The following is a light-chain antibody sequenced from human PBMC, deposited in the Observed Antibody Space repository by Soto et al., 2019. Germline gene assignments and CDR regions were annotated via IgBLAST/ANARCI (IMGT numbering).Light chain of an antibody. CDR2: CAS. J-gene: IGKJ2*01. V-gene: IGKV3-15*01. CDR1: QSVSSN. CDR3: QQYHNSPPLT. Sequence: EIVMTQSPATLSVSPGERATLSCRASQSVSSNLAWYQQKPGQAPRLLIYCASTSATGIPARFSGSGSGAEFTLTISSLKSEDFAVYYCQQYHNSPPLTFGQGTKLEIK.